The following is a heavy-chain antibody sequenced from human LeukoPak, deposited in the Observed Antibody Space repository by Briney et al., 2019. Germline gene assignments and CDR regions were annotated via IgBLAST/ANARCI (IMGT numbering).Heavy chain of an antibody. Sequence: GGSLRLSCAASGFGFTNAWMVWVRQAPGKGLEWGGRIKSNIDGGTTDFAAPVKGRFTISRDDLTRTLYLQMNSLKTEDTGVYYCTTDFSRFDFSSGYYSYWGQGSLVTVSS. V-gene: IGHV3-15*01. CDR3: TTDFSRFDFSSGYYSY. J-gene: IGHJ4*02. CDR1: GFGFTNAW. D-gene: IGHD3-3*01. CDR2: IKSNIDGGTT.